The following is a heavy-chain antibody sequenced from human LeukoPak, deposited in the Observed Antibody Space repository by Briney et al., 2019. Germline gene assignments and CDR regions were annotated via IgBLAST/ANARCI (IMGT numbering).Heavy chain of an antibody. D-gene: IGHD2/OR15-2a*01. CDR1: GFTFSTYA. V-gene: IGHV3-23*01. CDR2: ISGSGDST. CDR3: AKESKYYP. Sequence: GGSLRLSCAASGFTFSTYAVNWVRQAPGKGLEWVSTISGSGDSTYYADSVKGRFTISRDNSKNSLYLQMNSLRAEDTAVYYCAKESKYYPWGQGTLVTVSS. J-gene: IGHJ5*02.